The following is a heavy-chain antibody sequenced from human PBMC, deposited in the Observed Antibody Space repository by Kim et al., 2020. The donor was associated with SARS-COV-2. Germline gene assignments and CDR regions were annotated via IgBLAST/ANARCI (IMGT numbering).Heavy chain of an antibody. CDR3: ARDKKAGYYYGSGSYYNWFDP. CDR1: GFTFSSYS. J-gene: IGHJ5*02. CDR2: ISSSSSTI. D-gene: IGHD3-10*01. Sequence: GGSLRLSCAASGFTFSSYSMNWVRQAPGKGLEWVSYISSSSSTIYYADSVKGRFTISRDNAKNSLYLQMNSLRAEDTAVYYCARDKKAGYYYGSGSYYNWFDPWGQGTLVTVSS. V-gene: IGHV3-48*04.